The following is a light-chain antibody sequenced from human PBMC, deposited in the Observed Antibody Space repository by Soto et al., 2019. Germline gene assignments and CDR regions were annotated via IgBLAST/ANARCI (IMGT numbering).Light chain of an antibody. Sequence: IVLTQSPATLSLSPGKRSTLSFMASQSLNSKLAWYQQKPGQAPRLLIYGVSTRATGIPARFSGSGSGTEFTLTISSLQSEDFAVYYCQQYDFWPRTFGQGTKVDIK. V-gene: IGKV3-15*01. J-gene: IGKJ1*01. CDR1: QSLNSK. CDR2: GVS. CDR3: QQYDFWPRT.